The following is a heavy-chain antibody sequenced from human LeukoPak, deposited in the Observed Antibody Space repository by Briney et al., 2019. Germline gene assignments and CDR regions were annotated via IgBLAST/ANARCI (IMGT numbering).Heavy chain of an antibody. V-gene: IGHV4-30-2*01. J-gene: IGHJ4*02. D-gene: IGHD6-13*01. CDR3: ARGLIAAAEDY. Sequence: SETLSLTRTVSGGSSSSGGYYWSWIRQPPGKGLEWIGYIYHSGSTYYNPSLKSRVTISVDRSKNQFSLKLSSVTAADTAVYYCARGLIAAAEDYWGQGTLVTVSS. CDR2: IYHSGST. CDR1: GGSSSSGGYY.